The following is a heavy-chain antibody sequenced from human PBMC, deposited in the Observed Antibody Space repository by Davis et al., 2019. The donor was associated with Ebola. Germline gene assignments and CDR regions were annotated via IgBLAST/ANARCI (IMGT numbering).Heavy chain of an antibody. J-gene: IGHJ4*02. CDR3: ARDAGTSWYSADY. V-gene: IGHV1-46*01. CDR1: GYTFTNYF. D-gene: IGHD6-13*01. Sequence: ASVKVSCKASGYTFTNYFVHWVRQAPGQGLEWMGIINPNGDDKFYAQKFQGRVTMTRDASTSTVYMELSSLRSEDTAIYYCARDAGTSWYSADYWGRGTLVTVSS. CDR2: INPNGDDK.